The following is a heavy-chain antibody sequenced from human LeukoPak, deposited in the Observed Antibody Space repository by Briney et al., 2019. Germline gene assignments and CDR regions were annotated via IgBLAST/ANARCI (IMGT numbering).Heavy chain of an antibody. V-gene: IGHV3-23*01. Sequence: GGSLRLSCAASGFTFSSYAMSWVRQAPGKGPEWVSTISIDGGGTYYADSVKGRFTVSRDTSKNTLYLQMNSLRAEDTAVYYCARKGIGSSRYQNMDVWGKGTTVTVSS. CDR2: ISIDGGGT. CDR1: GFTFSSYA. CDR3: ARKGIGSSRYQNMDV. D-gene: IGHD6-25*01. J-gene: IGHJ6*03.